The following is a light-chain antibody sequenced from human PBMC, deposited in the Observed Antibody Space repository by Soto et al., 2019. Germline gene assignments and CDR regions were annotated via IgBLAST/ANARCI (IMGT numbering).Light chain of an antibody. J-gene: IGLJ3*02. CDR2: EVS. CDR1: SSDVGGYYY. V-gene: IGLV2-14*01. CDR3: TSYTRRNTLL. Sequence: QSALTQPASVSGSPGQSITISCTGTSSDVGGYYYVSWYQHPPGKAPKRIIYEVSNRPSGVSNRFSGSKSGNTASLTISGLQPEDEADYYCTSYTRRNTLLFGGGTQLTVL.